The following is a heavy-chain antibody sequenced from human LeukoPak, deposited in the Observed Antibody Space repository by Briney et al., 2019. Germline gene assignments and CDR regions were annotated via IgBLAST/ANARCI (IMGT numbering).Heavy chain of an antibody. D-gene: IGHD6-19*01. CDR3: AKGGAVTGTMYFQY. Sequence: GGSLRLSCAASGFTFPTYTMSWVRQAPGKGLDCISAIRSSGDSTYYADSAEGRFTISRDNSKNTLYLQMNSLRAEDTALYYCAKGGAVTGTMYFQYWGQGTLVTVSS. CDR2: IRSSGDST. CDR1: GFTFPTYT. V-gene: IGHV3-23*01. J-gene: IGHJ1*01.